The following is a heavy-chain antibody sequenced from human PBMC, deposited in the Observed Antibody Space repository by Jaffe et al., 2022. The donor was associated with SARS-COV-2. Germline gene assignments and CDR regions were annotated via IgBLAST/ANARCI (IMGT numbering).Heavy chain of an antibody. CDR2: IYTSGST. J-gene: IGHJ3*02. V-gene: IGHV4-61*02. CDR3: ARVNLVYYAFDI. D-gene: IGHD1-20*01. Sequence: QVQLQESGPGLVKPSQTLSLTCTVSGGSISSGSYYWSWIRQPAGKGLEWIGRIYTSGSTNYNPSLKSRVTISVDTSKNQFSLKLSSVTAADTAVYYCARVNLVYYAFDIWGQGTMVTVSS. CDR1: GGSISSGSYY.